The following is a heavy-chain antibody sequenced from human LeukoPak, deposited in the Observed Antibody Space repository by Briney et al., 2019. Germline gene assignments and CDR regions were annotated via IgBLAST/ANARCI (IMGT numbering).Heavy chain of an antibody. D-gene: IGHD3-3*01. CDR2: INHSGST. J-gene: IGHJ4*02. Sequence: SETLSLTCAVYGGSFSGYYWSWIRQPPGKGLEWIGEINHSGSTNYNPSLKSRVTISVDTSKNQFSLKLSSVTAADTAVYYCARNYDFWSGYPYFDYWGQGTLVTVSS. CDR1: GGSFSGYY. CDR3: ARNYDFWSGYPYFDY. V-gene: IGHV4-34*01.